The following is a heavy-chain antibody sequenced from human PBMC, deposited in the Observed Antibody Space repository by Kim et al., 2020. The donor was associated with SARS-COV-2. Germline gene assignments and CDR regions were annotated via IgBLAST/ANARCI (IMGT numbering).Heavy chain of an antibody. D-gene: IGHD1-20*01. CDR3: SKEGDLITGTTVDY. V-gene: IGHV3-53*01. CDR2: IYSGGST. CDR1: GFTVSNSY. Sequence: GGSLRLSCAASGFTVSNSYMSWVRQAPGKGLEWVSLIYSGGSTYYADSVQGRFTVSRDSSKNTLYLQMNSLRAEDTAVYYCSKEGDLITGTTVDYWGQGTLVTVSS. J-gene: IGHJ4*02.